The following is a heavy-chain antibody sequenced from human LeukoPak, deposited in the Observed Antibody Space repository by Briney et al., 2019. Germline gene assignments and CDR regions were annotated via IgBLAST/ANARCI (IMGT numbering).Heavy chain of an antibody. CDR3: AREYPRGAAAPDY. D-gene: IGHD6-13*01. V-gene: IGHV3-7*01. CDR2: IKQDGSEK. Sequence: PGGSLRLSCAASGFTFSTYWMSWVRQAPGTGLEWVASIKQDGSEKSYVDSVKGRFTISRDNAKNSLYLQMNSLRAEDTAVYHCAREYPRGAAAPDYWGQGTLVTVPS. J-gene: IGHJ4*02. CDR1: GFTFSTYW.